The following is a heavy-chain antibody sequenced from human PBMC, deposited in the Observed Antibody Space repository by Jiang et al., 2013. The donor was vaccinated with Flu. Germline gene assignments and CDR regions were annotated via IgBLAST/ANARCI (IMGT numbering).Heavy chain of an antibody. D-gene: IGHD2/OR15-2a*01. CDR1: GGSVSSGSCY. J-gene: IGHJ5*02. Sequence: PGLVKPSETLSLTCTVSGGSVSSGSCYWSWIRQPPGKGLEWIGYIYYSGSTNYNRSLKSRVTISIDMSKNQFSLRVNSVTAADTAVYYCASEVDENEYYMHHWGQGTLVTVSS. CDR3: ASEVDENEYYMHH. V-gene: IGHV4-61*01. CDR2: IYYSGST.